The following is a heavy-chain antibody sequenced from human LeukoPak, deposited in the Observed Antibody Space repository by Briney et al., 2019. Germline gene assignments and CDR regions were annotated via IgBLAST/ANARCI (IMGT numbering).Heavy chain of an antibody. J-gene: IGHJ4*02. D-gene: IGHD6-19*01. V-gene: IGHV3-74*01. CDR2: INSDGSST. CDR3: ARDLAVAVPFDY. CDR1: GFTFSSYW. Sequence: GGSLRLSCAASGFTFSSYWMHWVRQAPGKGLAWVSHINSDGSSTDYADSVRGRFTISRDNAKNSLYLQMNSLRAEDTAVYYCARDLAVAVPFDYWGQGTLVTVSS.